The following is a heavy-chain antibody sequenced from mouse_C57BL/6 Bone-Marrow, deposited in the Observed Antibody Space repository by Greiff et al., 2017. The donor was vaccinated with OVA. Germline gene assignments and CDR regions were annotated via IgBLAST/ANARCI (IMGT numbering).Heavy chain of an antibody. D-gene: IGHD2-1*01. Sequence: EVQLQQSGPELVKPGASVKISCKASGYTFTDYYMNWVMQSHGKSLEWIGDINPNNGGTSYNQKFKGKATLTVDKSSSTAYMELRSLTSEDSAVYYCARGGYYYGNWAWFAYWDQGTLVTVSA. CDR2: INPNNGGT. J-gene: IGHJ3*01. V-gene: IGHV1-26*01. CDR3: ARGGYYYGNWAWFAY. CDR1: GYTFTDYY.